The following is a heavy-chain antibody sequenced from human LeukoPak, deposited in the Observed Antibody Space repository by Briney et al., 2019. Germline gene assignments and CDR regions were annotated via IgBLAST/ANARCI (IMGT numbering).Heavy chain of an antibody. CDR1: GYTFTGYY. CDR3: ARGETEETGTRPDAFDI. Sequence: ASVKDSCKASGYTFTGYYMHWVRQAPGQGLEWMGWIDPNSGGTKYSQKFQGRVTMTRDTSISTAYMELTSLRSDDTAVYYCARGETEETGTRPDAFDIWGQGTLVTVSS. J-gene: IGHJ3*02. D-gene: IGHD6-13*01. V-gene: IGHV1-2*02. CDR2: IDPNSGGT.